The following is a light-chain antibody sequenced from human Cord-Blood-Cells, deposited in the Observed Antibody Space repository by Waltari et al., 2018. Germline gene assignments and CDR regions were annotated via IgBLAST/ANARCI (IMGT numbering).Light chain of an antibody. CDR1: QSVSSSY. CDR3: QQYGSSPMYT. CDR2: GAS. Sequence: EIVLTQSPGPLSLSPGERATLSCRASQSVSSSYLAWYQQKPGQAPRLLIYGASSRAPGIPDRFSGSGSGTDFTLTISRLEPEDFAVYYCQQYGSSPMYTFGQGTKLEIK. J-gene: IGKJ2*01. V-gene: IGKV3-20*01.